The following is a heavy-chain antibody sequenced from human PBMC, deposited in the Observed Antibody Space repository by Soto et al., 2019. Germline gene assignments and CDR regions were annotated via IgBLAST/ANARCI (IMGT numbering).Heavy chain of an antibody. J-gene: IGHJ6*02. D-gene: IGHD3-10*01. V-gene: IGHV3-21*01. CDR3: ARDFTMVRRALSYGMDA. Sequence: GGSLRLSCAPSGFTFSNAWMNWVRQAPGKGLEWVSSISSSSSYIYYADSVKGRFTISRDNAKNSLYLQMNSLRAEDTAVYYCARDFTMVRRALSYGMDAWGQGTTVTVSS. CDR1: GFTFSNAW. CDR2: ISSSSSYI.